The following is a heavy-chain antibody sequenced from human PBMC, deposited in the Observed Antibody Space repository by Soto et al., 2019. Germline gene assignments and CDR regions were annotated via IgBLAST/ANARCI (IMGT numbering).Heavy chain of an antibody. CDR2: INAGNGNT. V-gene: IGHV1-3*01. D-gene: IGHD5-12*01. Sequence: GASVKVSCKASGYIFTRYAMHWVRQAPGQRLEWMGWINAGNGNTKYSQKFQDRVSFSRDTSASTAYMDLRSLRSEDTAVYYCARANVAVATSPHCYSGMDVWGQGTTVTVSS. J-gene: IGHJ6*02. CDR1: GYIFTRYA. CDR3: ARANVAVATSPHCYSGMDV.